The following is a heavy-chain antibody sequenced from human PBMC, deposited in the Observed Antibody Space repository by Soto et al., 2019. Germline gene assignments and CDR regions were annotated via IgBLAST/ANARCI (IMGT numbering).Heavy chain of an antibody. CDR1: GFTFSNYA. J-gene: IGHJ3*01. CDR3: AREGKEAAFDL. CDR2: INNGGDP. V-gene: IGHV3-23*01. Sequence: GGSLRLSCAVSGFTFSNYAMSWVRQAPGKGLEWVSAINNGGDPYYAAFVKGRFTISRDHSMLSLQLISLRAEDTAIYYCAREGKEAAFDLWGQGTMVTVSS. D-gene: IGHD1-26*01.